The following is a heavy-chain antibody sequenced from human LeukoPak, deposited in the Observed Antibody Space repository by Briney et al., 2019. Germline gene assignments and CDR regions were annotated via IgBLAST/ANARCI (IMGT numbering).Heavy chain of an antibody. CDR2: IYYSGST. J-gene: IGHJ4*02. CDR3: ARYYYDSSGYYLDY. CDR1: GGSISSYY. V-gene: IGHV4-59*08. Sequence: SETLSLTCTVSGGSISSYYRSWIRQPPGKGLEWIGYIYYSGSTNYNPSLKSRVTISVDTSKNQFSLKLSSVTAADTAVYYCARYYYDSSGYYLDYWGQGTLVTVSS. D-gene: IGHD3-22*01.